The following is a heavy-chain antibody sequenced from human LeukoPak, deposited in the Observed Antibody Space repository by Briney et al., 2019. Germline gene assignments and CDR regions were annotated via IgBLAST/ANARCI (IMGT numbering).Heavy chain of an antibody. CDR1: GGSISSGGYS. J-gene: IGHJ4*02. CDR3: AREGLYYFDY. Sequence: PSETLSLTCAVSGGSISSGGYSWSWIRQPPGKGLEWIGYIYYSGSTNYNPSLKSRVTISVDTSKNQFSLKLSSVTAADTAVYYCAREGLYYFDYWGQGTLVTVSS. CDR2: IYYSGST. V-gene: IGHV4-61*08. D-gene: IGHD2-15*01.